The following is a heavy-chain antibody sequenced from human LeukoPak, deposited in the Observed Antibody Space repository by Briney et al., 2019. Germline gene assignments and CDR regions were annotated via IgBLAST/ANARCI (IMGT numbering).Heavy chain of an antibody. CDR1: GFTVNSNH. CDR2: IYSGGST. D-gene: IGHD6-13*01. Sequence: GGSLRLSCAASGFTVNSNHMSWVRQAPGKGLEWVSVIYSGGSTYYADSVKGRFTISRDNSKNTLYLQMNSLRAEDTAVYYCASHSSSWYGFDYWGQGTLVTVSS. V-gene: IGHV3-53*01. J-gene: IGHJ4*02. CDR3: ASHSSSWYGFDY.